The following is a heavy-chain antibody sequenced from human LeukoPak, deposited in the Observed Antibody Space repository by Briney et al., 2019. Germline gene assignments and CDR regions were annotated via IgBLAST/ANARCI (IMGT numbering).Heavy chain of an antibody. V-gene: IGHV4-4*09. Sequence: SETLSLTCSVSGVSISSYYWSWIRQPPRKGLDLIGYMYTCGSTNYNPSPKSRVTISVDPYTNQFSLKLRSLTAADTDVYYYARHRLDRYSSSNYYYYMDVWGKGTTVTVSS. CDR1: GVSISSYY. D-gene: IGHD6-6*01. CDR2: MYTCGST. J-gene: IGHJ6*03. CDR3: ARHRLDRYSSSNYYYYMDV.